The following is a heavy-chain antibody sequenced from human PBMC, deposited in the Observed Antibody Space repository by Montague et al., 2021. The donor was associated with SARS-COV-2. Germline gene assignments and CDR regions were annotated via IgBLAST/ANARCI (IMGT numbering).Heavy chain of an antibody. Sequence: PALVKPTQTLTPTCTFSGFSLSTPNVGVAWIRQPPGKALEWLAVIYSNGDKRYSPSLQRRLTITKDTSRNQVVLSLTNVDPLDTATYYCAHLIRYYDIFTGIPFDAWGQGTQVTVSS. CDR3: AHLIRYYDIFTGIPFDA. CDR2: IYSNGDK. D-gene: IGHD3-9*01. V-gene: IGHV2-5*01. CDR1: GFSLSTPNVG. J-gene: IGHJ4*02.